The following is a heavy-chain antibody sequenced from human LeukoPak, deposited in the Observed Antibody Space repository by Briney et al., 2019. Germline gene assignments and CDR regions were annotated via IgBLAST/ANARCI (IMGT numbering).Heavy chain of an antibody. V-gene: IGHV4-4*07. Sequence: PSETLSLTRTVSGGSISSYYWSWVRQPAGKGLEWIGRIYTSGSPYYNPSLKSRVTMSGDTSKNQFSLKLTSVTAADAAVYFCARVGGDGYNFDYWGQGTLVTVSS. CDR1: GGSISSYY. CDR3: ARVGGDGYNFDY. CDR2: IYTSGSP. J-gene: IGHJ4*02. D-gene: IGHD5-24*01.